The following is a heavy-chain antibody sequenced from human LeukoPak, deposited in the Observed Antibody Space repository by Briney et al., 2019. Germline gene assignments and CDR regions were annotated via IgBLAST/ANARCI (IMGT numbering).Heavy chain of an antibody. CDR2: ISSGSSTT. D-gene: IGHD6-19*01. Sequence: PGGSLRLSCAASGFTFSIYNMNGVRQAPGKGLEWVSYISSGSSTTYYADSVKGRFTISRDNAKNSLYLQMNSLRAEDTAVYYCARGGYSSGLDYWGQGALVTVSS. CDR3: ARGGYSSGLDY. J-gene: IGHJ4*02. V-gene: IGHV3-48*04. CDR1: GFTFSIYN.